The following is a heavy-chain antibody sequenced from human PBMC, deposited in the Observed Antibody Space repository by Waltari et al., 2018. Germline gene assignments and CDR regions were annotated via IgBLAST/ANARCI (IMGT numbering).Heavy chain of an antibody. J-gene: IGHJ5*02. CDR1: VGSFSGYY. V-gene: IGHV4-34*01. D-gene: IGHD3-3*01. Sequence: QVQLQQWGAGLLKPSETLSLTCAAHVGSFSGYYWSWIRQPTGKGLEWIGEINHSGSTNYNPSLKSRVTISVDTSKNQFSLKLSSVTAADTAVYYCARYDDFWSGPFDPWGQGTLVTVSS. CDR3: ARYDDFWSGPFDP. CDR2: INHSGST.